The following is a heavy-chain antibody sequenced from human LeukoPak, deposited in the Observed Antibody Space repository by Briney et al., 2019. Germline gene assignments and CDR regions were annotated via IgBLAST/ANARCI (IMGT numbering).Heavy chain of an antibody. CDR1: GFTFSSYA. Sequence: GGSPRLSCAASGFTFSSYAMHWVRQAPGKGLEWVAIVSYDGSNEYYADSVKGRFTISRDNSKNTLYLQMNSLRAEDTAVYHCARADYYDSSVGDWFDPWGQGTLVTVSS. J-gene: IGHJ5*02. D-gene: IGHD3-22*01. V-gene: IGHV3-30*04. CDR2: VSYDGSNE. CDR3: ARADYYDSSVGDWFDP.